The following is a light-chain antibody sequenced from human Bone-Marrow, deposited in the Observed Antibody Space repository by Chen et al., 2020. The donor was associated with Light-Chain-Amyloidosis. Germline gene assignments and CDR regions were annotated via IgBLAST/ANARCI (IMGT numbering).Light chain of an antibody. Sequence: NFMLTQPHSVSESPGKTVIISCTRSSGSIATNYMQWYQQRPGSSPTTVIYEDDQRPSGVPDRFSGSSDRSSNSASLTISGLETEDEADYYCQSYQGSSQGVFGGGTKLTVL. CDR1: SGSIATNY. V-gene: IGLV6-57*01. J-gene: IGLJ3*02. CDR3: QSYQGSSQGV. CDR2: EDD.